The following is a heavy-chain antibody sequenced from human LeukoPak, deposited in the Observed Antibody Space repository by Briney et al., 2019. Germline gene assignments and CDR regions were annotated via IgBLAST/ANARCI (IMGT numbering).Heavy chain of an antibody. J-gene: IGHJ4*02. CDR3: ARGLAARPHFDY. Sequence: ASVKVSCKASGYTFTSYGISWLRQAPGQGLEWMGWISGYDGHTKYAQKVQGRVTITTDESTSTAYMELSSLRSEDTAVYYCARGLAARPHFDYWGQGTLVTVSS. CDR1: GYTFTSYG. CDR2: ISGYDGHT. V-gene: IGHV1-18*01. D-gene: IGHD6-6*01.